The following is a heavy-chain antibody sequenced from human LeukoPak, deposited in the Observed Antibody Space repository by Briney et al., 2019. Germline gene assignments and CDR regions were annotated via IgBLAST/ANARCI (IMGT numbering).Heavy chain of an antibody. J-gene: IGHJ4*02. Sequence: ASVTVSCKTSGYTFSKYDVTGVRQASGQGLEWMGWMKPNSGQTGYAQRFQGRIIMTRITSISTAYMQLNNLTSEDTATYYCARGPPETTYSDFWGQGTLVTVSS. CDR2: MKPNSGQT. D-gene: IGHD1/OR15-1a*01. V-gene: IGHV1-8*01. CDR1: GYTFSKYD. CDR3: ARGPPETTYSDF.